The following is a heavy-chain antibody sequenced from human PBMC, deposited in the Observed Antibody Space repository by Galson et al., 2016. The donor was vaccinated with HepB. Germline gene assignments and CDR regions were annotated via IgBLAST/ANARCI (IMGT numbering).Heavy chain of an antibody. CDR1: GFTFSSYA. J-gene: IGHJ6*02. CDR2: ISYDGNNK. Sequence: SLRLSCAASGFTFSSYAMHWVRQAPGKGLEWVAVISYDGNNKFYADSVKGRFTISRGNSKNTLYLQKNSLRPEDTAVYYCARDFPYSSSSPYYGMDVWGQGTTVTVSS. D-gene: IGHD6-6*01. V-gene: IGHV3-30*04. CDR3: ARDFPYSSSSPYYGMDV.